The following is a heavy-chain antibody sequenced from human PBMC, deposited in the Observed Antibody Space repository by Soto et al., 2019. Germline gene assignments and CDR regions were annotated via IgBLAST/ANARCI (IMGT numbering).Heavy chain of an antibody. D-gene: IGHD2-2*01. Sequence: GGSLRLSCAASRFTFSTYEMKWVRDAPGKGLEWVSYISSSGNTVYYADSVKGRFTISRDNTRNSLYLQMNSLRDEDTALYYCVRYCSTTLCNGVATRTFDYWGQGTLVTVSS. CDR1: RFTFSTYE. CDR3: VRYCSTTLCNGVATRTFDY. CDR2: ISSSGNTV. J-gene: IGHJ4*02. V-gene: IGHV3-48*03.